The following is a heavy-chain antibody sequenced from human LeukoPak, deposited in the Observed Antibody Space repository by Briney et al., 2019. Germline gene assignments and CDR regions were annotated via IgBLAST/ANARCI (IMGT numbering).Heavy chain of an antibody. V-gene: IGHV1-2*02. J-gene: IGHJ4*02. CDR3: ARVSLNYGSGSYYLY. D-gene: IGHD3-10*01. Sequence: GASVTVSCKASGYTFTGYYMHWVRQAPGQGLEWMGWINPNRGGTNYAKKFQGRVTMARDTSISTAYMELSRLRSDDTAVYYCARVSLNYGSGSYYLYWGQGTLVTVSS. CDR1: GYTFTGYY. CDR2: INPNRGGT.